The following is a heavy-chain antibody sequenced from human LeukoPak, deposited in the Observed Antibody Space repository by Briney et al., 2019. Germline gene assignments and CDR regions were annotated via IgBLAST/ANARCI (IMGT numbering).Heavy chain of an antibody. CDR2: ISGSGGST. V-gene: IGHV3-23*01. J-gene: IGHJ5*02. CDR3: ARGVTALVSLGFSS. Sequence: GGSLRLSCAASGFTFSSYAMSWVRQAPGKGLEWVSAISGSGGSTYYADSVKGRFTISRDNSKNTLYLQMNSLRAEDTAVYYCARGVTALVSLGFSSWGQGTLVTVSS. CDR1: GFTFSSYA. D-gene: IGHD5-18*01.